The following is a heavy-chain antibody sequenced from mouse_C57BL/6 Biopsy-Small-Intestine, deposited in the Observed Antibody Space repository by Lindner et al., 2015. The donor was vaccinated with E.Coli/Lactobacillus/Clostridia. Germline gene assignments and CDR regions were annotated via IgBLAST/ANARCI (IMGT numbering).Heavy chain of an antibody. D-gene: IGHD2-3*01. J-gene: IGHJ4*01. CDR3: ARDDGYYYAMDY. CDR1: GISITTGNYR. CDR2: IYYSGTI. V-gene: IGHV3-5*01. Sequence: VQLQESGPGLVKPSQTVFLTCTVTGISITTGNYRWSWIRQFPGNKLEWIGYIYYSGTITYSPSLTSRTTITRDTPKSQFFLEMNSLTAEDTATYYCARDDGYYYAMDYWGQGTSVTVSS.